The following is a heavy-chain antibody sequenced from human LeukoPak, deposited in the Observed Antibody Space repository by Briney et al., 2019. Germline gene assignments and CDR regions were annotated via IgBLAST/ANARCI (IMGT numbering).Heavy chain of an antibody. CDR3: ARDRLGATGHWRIDV. J-gene: IGHJ2*01. V-gene: IGHV4-4*07. CDR1: GGSFSSYY. CDR2: IYNSGTT. D-gene: IGHD1-1*01. Sequence: SETLSLTCTVSGGSFSSYYWTWIRQPAGKGLEWIGRIYNSGTTNYSPSLESRVTMSLDTSKDRSSLSLSSVTAADTAVYYCARDRLGATGHWRIDVWGRGTLVTVSS.